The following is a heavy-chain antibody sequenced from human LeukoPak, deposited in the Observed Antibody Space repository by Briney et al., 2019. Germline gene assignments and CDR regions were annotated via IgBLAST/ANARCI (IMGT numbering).Heavy chain of an antibody. Sequence: SETLSLTCAVYGGSFSGYYWSWIRQPPGKGLEWIGEINHSGSTNYNPSLKSRVTISVDTSKNQFSLKLSSVTAADTAVYYCARGRYSGSYYSFDYWGQRNLVTVSS. J-gene: IGHJ4*02. V-gene: IGHV4-34*01. D-gene: IGHD1-26*01. CDR3: ARGRYSGSYYSFDY. CDR1: GGSFSGYY. CDR2: INHSGST.